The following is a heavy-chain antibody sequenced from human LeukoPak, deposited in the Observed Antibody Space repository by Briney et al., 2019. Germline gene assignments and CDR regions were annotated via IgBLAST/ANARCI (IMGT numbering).Heavy chain of an antibody. Sequence: GRSLRLSCAASGFTFSSYAMHWVRQAPGKGLEWVAVISYDGSNKYYADSVKGRFTISRDNSKNTLYLQMNSLRAVDTAVYYCAKDWDLDHWGQGTLVTVSS. CDR1: GFTFSSYA. CDR3: AKDWDLDH. CDR2: ISYDGSNK. V-gene: IGHV3-30-3*01. D-gene: IGHD1-26*01. J-gene: IGHJ4*02.